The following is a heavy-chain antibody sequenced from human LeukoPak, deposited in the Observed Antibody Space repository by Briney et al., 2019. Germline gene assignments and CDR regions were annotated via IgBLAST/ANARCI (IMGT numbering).Heavy chain of an antibody. D-gene: IGHD3-22*01. CDR1: GGFLSSSSYY. J-gene: IGHJ3*02. V-gene: IGHV4-39*01. CDR2: IYYSGST. CDR3: ARHRPNSGYYYFRNDAFDI. Sequence: SETLSLTCTVSGGFLSSSSYYWGWIRQPPGKGLEWIGSIYYSGSTYYNPSLKSRVTISVDTSKNQFSLKLSSVTAADTAVYYCARHRPNSGYYYFRNDAFDIWGQGTMVTVSS.